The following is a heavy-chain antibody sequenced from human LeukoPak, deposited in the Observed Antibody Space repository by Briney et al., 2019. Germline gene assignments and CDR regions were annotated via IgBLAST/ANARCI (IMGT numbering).Heavy chain of an antibody. V-gene: IGHV3-48*04. CDR3: ARVQTLAIVVVPAAFDY. Sequence: GGSLRLSCAASGFTFSSYSMNWVRQAPGKGLEWVSYISSSSSTIYYADSVKGRFTISRDNAKNSLYLQMNSLRAEDTAVYYCARVQTLAIVVVPAAFDYWGQGTLVTVSS. CDR2: ISSSSSTI. CDR1: GFTFSSYS. J-gene: IGHJ4*02. D-gene: IGHD2-2*01.